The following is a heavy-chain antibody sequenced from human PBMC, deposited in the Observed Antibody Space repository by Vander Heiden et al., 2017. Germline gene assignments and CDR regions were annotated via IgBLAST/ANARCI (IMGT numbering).Heavy chain of an antibody. J-gene: IGHJ4*02. Sequence: EVQLVESGGGLVQPGGSLRLSCAASGFTFSDHYMDWVRQAPGKGLEWVGRIRNKANSYTTEYAASVKGRFTISRDDSKNSLYLQMDSLKTEDTAVYFCTRGAGPDRRAYYFGLDNWGQGNLVTVSS. CDR3: TRGAGPDRRAYYFGLDN. D-gene: IGHD3-22*01. V-gene: IGHV3-72*01. CDR1: GFTFSDHY. CDR2: IRNKANSYTT.